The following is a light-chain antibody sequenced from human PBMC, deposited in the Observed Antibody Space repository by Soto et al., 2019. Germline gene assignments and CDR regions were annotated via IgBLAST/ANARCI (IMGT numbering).Light chain of an antibody. V-gene: IGLV2-14*01. CDR2: EVN. J-gene: IGLJ1*01. Sequence: QSALTQPASVSGSPGQSITFSCTGTSSDIGVYNYVSWYQQHPGKAPKLMIYEVNNRPSGVSNRFSGSKSGNTASLTISGLQAEDEADYYCSSYTTSKTYVLGTGTKVTVL. CDR3: SSYTTSKTYV. CDR1: SSDIGVYNY.